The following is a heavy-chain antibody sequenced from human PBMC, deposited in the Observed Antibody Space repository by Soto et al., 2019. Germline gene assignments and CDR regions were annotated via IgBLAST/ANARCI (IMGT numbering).Heavy chain of an antibody. CDR1: GFSLSTGGLG. J-gene: IGHJ6*02. Sequence: QITLKESGPTLVKPTETLTLTCTFSGFSLSTGGLGVGWIRQPTGKALEWLALLYWYGDKRYSPSPKSRLSIPKHTSNSKVVLAMPNIDPVDTATYHCIHRRCGGDGLQPCSSHYYNGLDVWGQGTTVTVSS. V-gene: IGHV2-5*01. CDR3: IHRRCGGDGLQPCSSHYYNGLDV. D-gene: IGHD2-21*02. CDR2: LYWYGDK.